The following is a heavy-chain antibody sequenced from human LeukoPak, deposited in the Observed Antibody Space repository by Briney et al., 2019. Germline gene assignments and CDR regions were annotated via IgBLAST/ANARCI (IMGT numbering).Heavy chain of an antibody. V-gene: IGHV1-18*01. CDR3: ARDSRRITIFGVVGSFDY. CDR1: GYTFTSYG. J-gene: IGHJ4*02. Sequence: GASVKVSCKASGYTFTSYGISWVRQAPGQGLEWMGWISAYSGNTNYAQKLQGRVTMTTDTSTSTAYMELRSLRSDDTAVYYCARDSRRITIFGVVGSFDYWGQGTLVTVSS. D-gene: IGHD3-3*01. CDR2: ISAYSGNT.